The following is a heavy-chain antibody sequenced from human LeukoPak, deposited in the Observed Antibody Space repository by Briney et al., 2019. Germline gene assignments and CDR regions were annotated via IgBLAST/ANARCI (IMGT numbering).Heavy chain of an antibody. CDR2: ISGSGGST. D-gene: IGHD2-2*01. CDR3: AKDQADCSSSSCYERGFDY. V-gene: IGHV3-23*01. CDR1: GFTFSSYE. J-gene: IGHJ4*02. Sequence: PGGSLRLSCAASGFTFSSYEMNWVRQAPGKGLEWVSAISGSGGSTYFADSVKGRFTISRDKSKNTLYLQMTSLRAEDTAVYYCAKDQADCSSSSCYERGFDYWGRGTLVTVSS.